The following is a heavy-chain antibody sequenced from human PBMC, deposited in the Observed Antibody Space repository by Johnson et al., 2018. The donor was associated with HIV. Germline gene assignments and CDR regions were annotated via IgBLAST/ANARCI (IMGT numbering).Heavy chain of an antibody. CDR1: GFTFSRYA. V-gene: IGHV3-48*03. J-gene: IGHJ3*02. Sequence: EQLVESGGGVVQPGRSLRLSCAASGFTFSRYAMHWVRQAPGKGLEWVSYISSSGSTIYYADSVKGRFTISRDNAKNSLYLQMNSLRAEDTAVYYCASYGWGGNDAFDIWGQGTMVTVSS. CDR3: ASYGWGGNDAFDI. CDR2: ISSSGSTI. D-gene: IGHD4-23*01.